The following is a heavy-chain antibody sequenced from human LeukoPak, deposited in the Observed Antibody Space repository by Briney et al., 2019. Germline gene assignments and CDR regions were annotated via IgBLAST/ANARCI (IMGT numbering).Heavy chain of an antibody. Sequence: SQTLSLTCAVSGGSISSGGYSWSWIRQPPGKGLEWIGYIYHSGSTYYNPSLKSRVTISVDRSKNQFSLKLSSVTAADTAVYYCARVNRYSSSWYIDYWGQGTLVTVSS. CDR2: IYHSGST. J-gene: IGHJ4*02. D-gene: IGHD6-13*01. CDR3: ARVNRYSSSWYIDY. V-gene: IGHV4-30-2*01. CDR1: GGSISSGGYS.